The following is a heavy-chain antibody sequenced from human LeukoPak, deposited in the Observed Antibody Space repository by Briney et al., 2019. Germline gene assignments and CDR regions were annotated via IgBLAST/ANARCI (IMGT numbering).Heavy chain of an antibody. CDR3: ARMGAYDSSGDSDAFDI. Sequence: ASVKVSCKASGYTFTSYGISWVRQAPGQGLEWTGWISAYNGNTNYAQKLQGRVTMTTDTSTSTAYMELRSLRSDDTAVYYCARMGAYDSSGDSDAFDIWGQGTMVTVSS. D-gene: IGHD3-22*01. J-gene: IGHJ3*02. CDR1: GYTFTSYG. CDR2: ISAYNGNT. V-gene: IGHV1-18*01.